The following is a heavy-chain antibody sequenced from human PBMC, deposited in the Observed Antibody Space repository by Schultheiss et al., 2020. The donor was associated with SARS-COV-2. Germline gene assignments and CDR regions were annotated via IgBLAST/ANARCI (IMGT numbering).Heavy chain of an antibody. CDR2: IRSKANSYAT. V-gene: IGHV3-73*01. J-gene: IGHJ6*03. Sequence: GSLRLSCAASGFTFSNAWMSWVRQAPGKGLEWVGRIRSKANSYATAYAASVKGRFTISRDDSKNTAYLQMNSLKTEDTAVYYCTRHLTVTTLYMDVWGKGTTVTVSS. CDR1: GFTFSNAW. D-gene: IGHD4-11*01. CDR3: TRHLTVTTLYMDV.